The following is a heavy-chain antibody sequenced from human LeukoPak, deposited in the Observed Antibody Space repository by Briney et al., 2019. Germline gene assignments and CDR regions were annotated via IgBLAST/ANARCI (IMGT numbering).Heavy chain of an antibody. J-gene: IGHJ5*02. CDR2: ISHSGST. CDR1: GGSFSGYY. V-gene: IGHV4-34*01. CDR3: AIRPSWFDP. Sequence: SETLSLTCAVYGGSFSGYYWSWIRQPTGKGLEWIGEISHSGSTNYNPSLKSRVIISVDTSKNQFSLKLSSVTAADTAVYYCAIRPSWFDPWGQGTLVTVSS.